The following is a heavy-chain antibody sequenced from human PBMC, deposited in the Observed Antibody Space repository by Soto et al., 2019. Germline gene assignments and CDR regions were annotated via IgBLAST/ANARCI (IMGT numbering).Heavy chain of an antibody. CDR1: GFTFSSYA. CDR3: GREPYIRGHYSGGCDV. V-gene: IGHV3-30*04. J-gene: IGHJ3*01. D-gene: IGHD2-15*01. Sequence: QVQLVESGGGVVQPGRSLRLSCAASGFTFSSYAMHWVRQAPGKGLEWVAGVSHDGKTEYHAASVKGRFTISRDTSANILSLQMNSLRDEDTAVYYCGREPYIRGHYSGGCDVWGQGTMVTVSS. CDR2: VSHDGKTE.